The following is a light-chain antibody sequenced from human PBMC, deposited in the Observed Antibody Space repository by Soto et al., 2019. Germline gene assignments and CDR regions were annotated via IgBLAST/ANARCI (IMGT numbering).Light chain of an antibody. CDR1: QSLFRIDGNTY. CDR2: KVS. CDR3: MQATQFPALT. J-gene: IGKJ4*01. V-gene: IGKV2-24*01. Sequence: DIVLTQTPLSSLVTLGQPASISCKSSQSLFRIDGNTYLSWLQQRPGRPPRLLIYKVSNRVSGVPDRFSGSGAGTDFTLKISRVEAEDVGVYYCMQATQFPALTFGGGTKVDIK.